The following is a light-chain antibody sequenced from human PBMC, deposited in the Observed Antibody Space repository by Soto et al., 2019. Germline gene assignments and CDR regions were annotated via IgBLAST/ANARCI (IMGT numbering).Light chain of an antibody. J-gene: IGLJ1*01. Sequence: QSVLTQPPSASGTPGQRVTISCSGSSSNIGSNTVNWYQQLPGAAPKLLIYGNNQRPSGVPDRFSCSKSGISASLAISGRQSEDEAEYYCAAWDDSLNGYVFGTGTKLTVL. CDR1: SSNIGSNT. V-gene: IGLV1-44*01. CDR2: GNN. CDR3: AAWDDSLNGYV.